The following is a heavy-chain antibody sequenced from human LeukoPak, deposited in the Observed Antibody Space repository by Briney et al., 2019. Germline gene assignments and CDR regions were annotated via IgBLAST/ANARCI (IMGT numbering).Heavy chain of an antibody. CDR2: IRSSSNSYAT. J-gene: IGHJ4*02. V-gene: IGHV3-73*01. CDR3: TTTIYGSGKAGY. D-gene: IGHD3-10*01. CDR1: GFTFSDSA. Sequence: PGGSLKLSCAASGFTFSDSAIHWVRQASGKGLEWVGRIRSSSNSYATDYAASVDGRFTISRDESKNTAYLQMNSLKTDDTAVYYCTTTIYGSGKAGYWGQGTLVTVSS.